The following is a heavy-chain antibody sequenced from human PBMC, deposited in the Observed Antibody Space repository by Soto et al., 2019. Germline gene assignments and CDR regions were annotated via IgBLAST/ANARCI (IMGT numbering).Heavy chain of an antibody. CDR1: GGFISSDSYY. CDR2: ISYSGST. CDR3: ARGLISGSHYSGGWYYFDS. J-gene: IGHJ4*02. Sequence: SETLSLTCTVSGGFISSDSYYWGWIRQSPEKGLEWIASISYSGSTYYNPTLKSRLIISVDTSKSQFSLRLSSVTAADTAVYYCARGLISGSHYSGGWYYFDSWGQGTLVTVSS. D-gene: IGHD1-26*01. V-gene: IGHV4-39*01.